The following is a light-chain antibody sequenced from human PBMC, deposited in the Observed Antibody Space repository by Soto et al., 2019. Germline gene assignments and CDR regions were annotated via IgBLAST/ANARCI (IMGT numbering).Light chain of an antibody. CDR3: QQYDNPPFT. CDR2: DAS. V-gene: IGKV1-33*01. J-gene: IGKJ5*01. CDR1: QGISNY. Sequence: DIQMTQSPSSLSASVGDRVTITCQASQGISNYLNWYQQKPGKAPTLLIYDASNLETGVPSRFSGSGSGTDFTFTISSLQPEDIATYYCQQYDNPPFTFGQGTRLEIK.